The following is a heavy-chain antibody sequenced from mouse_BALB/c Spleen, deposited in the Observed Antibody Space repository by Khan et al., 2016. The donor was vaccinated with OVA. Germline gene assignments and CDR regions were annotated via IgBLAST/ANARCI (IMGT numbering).Heavy chain of an antibody. CDR1: GFNIKKPY. Sequence: VQLKESGAELVKPGASVKLSCTASGFNIKKPYSPGLNRGPKQALEWMGRFIPAKGNTKYNPNFQGKAPITPATSPNTAYLQLSSLTSEDTAVYYCARINAWGQGTTLTVSS. CDR2: FIPAKGNT. J-gene: IGHJ2*01. V-gene: IGHV14-3*02. CDR3: ARINA.